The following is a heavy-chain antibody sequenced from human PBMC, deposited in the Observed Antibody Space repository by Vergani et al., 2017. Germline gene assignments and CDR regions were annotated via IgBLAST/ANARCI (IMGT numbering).Heavy chain of an antibody. D-gene: IGHD2-2*01. V-gene: IGHV3-23*03. J-gene: IGHJ4*02. Sequence: EVQLLESGGGLVQPGGSLRLSCAASGFTFSSYAMSWVRQAPGTGLEWVSVIYSGGSSTYYADSVKGRFTISRDNSKNTLYLQMNSLRAEDTAVYYCAKGPVVPAAIGGAFDYWGQGTLVTVSS. CDR3: AKGPVVPAAIGGAFDY. CDR2: IYSGGSST. CDR1: GFTFSSYA.